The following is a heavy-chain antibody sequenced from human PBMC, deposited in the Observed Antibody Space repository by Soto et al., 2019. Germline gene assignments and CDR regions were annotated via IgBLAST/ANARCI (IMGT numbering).Heavy chain of an antibody. V-gene: IGHV4-39*01. Sequence: ASETLSLTCTVSGGSISSSSYYWGWIRQPPGKGLEWIGSIYYSGSTYYNPSLKSRVTISVDTSKNQFSLKLSSVTAADTAVYYCATSKFDWLSFDYWGQGTLVTVSS. CDR2: IYYSGST. J-gene: IGHJ4*02. D-gene: IGHD3-9*01. CDR3: ATSKFDWLSFDY. CDR1: GGSISSSSYY.